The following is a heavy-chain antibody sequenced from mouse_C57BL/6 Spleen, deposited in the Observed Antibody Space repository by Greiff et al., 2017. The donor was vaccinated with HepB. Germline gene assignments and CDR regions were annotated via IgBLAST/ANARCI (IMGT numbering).Heavy chain of an antibody. CDR1: GYTFTSYT. CDR3: ARRDGIYAMDY. CDR2: INPSSGYT. Sequence: QVQLQQSGAELARPGASVKMSCKASGYTFTSYTMHWVKLRPGQGLEWIGYINPSSGYTKYNQKFKDKATLTADKSSSTAYMQLSSLTSEDSAVYYCARRDGIYAMDYWGQGTSVTVSS. D-gene: IGHD3-3*01. V-gene: IGHV1-4*01. J-gene: IGHJ4*01.